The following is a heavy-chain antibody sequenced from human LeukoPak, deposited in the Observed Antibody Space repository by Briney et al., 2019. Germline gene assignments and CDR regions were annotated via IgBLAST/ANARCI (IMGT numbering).Heavy chain of an antibody. D-gene: IGHD6-6*01. CDR1: GDTLTEIS. CDR2: LHPEDREV. CDR3: ATAEQLV. Sequence: GASVKVSCRVSGDTLTEISIHWVRQTPGKGLEWMGGLHPEDREVIYAQKFQGRVTMTEDSSTDTAYKDLRSLRSEDTAVYYCATAEQLVWGQGTLVTVSS. V-gene: IGHV1-24*01. J-gene: IGHJ4*02.